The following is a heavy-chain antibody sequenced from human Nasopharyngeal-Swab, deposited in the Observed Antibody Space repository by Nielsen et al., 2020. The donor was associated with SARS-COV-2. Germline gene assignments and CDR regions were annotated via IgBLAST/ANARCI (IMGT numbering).Heavy chain of an antibody. CDR2: INHSGST. V-gene: IGHV4-34*01. CDR3: ASLRRDGYNDLDY. Sequence: SETLSLTCAVYGGSFSGDYWSWIRQPPGKGLEWIGEINHSGSTNYNPSLKGRVTISVDTSKNQFSLKLSSVTAADTAVYYCASLRRDGYNDLDYWGQGPLVTVSS. J-gene: IGHJ4*02. CDR1: GGSFSGDY. D-gene: IGHD5-24*01.